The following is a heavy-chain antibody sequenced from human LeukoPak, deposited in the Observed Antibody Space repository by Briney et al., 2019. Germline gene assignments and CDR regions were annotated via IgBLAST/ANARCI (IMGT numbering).Heavy chain of an antibody. CDR1: GYSFASYW. CDR3: ARRRGYSYGYLGGIAFDI. D-gene: IGHD5-18*01. V-gene: IGHV5-51*01. J-gene: IGHJ3*02. Sequence: PGESLKISCKGSGYSFASYWIGWVRRMPGKGLEWMGIIYPGDSDTRYSPSFQGQVTISADKSISTAYLQWSSLKASDTAMYYCARRRGYSYGYLGGIAFDIWGQGTMVTVSS. CDR2: IYPGDSDT.